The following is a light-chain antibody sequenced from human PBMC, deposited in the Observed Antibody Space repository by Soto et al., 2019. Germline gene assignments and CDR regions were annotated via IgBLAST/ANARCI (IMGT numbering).Light chain of an antibody. CDR1: QSVSSD. J-gene: IGKJ1*01. V-gene: IGKV3-15*01. CDR3: HQYYNWPPET. CDR2: DAS. Sequence: ERVMTQSPATLSVSPGERATLSCRASQSVSSDLAWYQQKPGQAPRLLIYDASTRATGIPARFSGSGSGTEFTLTISSLQSEDSAVYYCHQYYNWPPETFDQGTKVEIK.